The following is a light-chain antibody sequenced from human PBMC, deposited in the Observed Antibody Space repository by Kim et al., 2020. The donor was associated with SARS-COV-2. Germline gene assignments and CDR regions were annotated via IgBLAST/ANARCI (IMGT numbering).Light chain of an antibody. CDR3: LQHNSYPWT. J-gene: IGKJ1*01. CDR1: QGIRND. CDR2: AAS. V-gene: IGKV1-17*01. Sequence: ASVGEKWTSTCRASQGIRNDLGWYQQKPGKAPKRLIYAASILQSWVPSRFSVCGSGTEFTLTISSLQPEYFATYDCLQHNSYPWTFGQGTKGEIK.